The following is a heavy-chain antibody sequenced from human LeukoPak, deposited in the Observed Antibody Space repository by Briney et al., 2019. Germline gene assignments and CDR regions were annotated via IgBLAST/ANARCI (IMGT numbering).Heavy chain of an antibody. CDR1: GFTFSSYA. J-gene: IGHJ4*02. CDR2: ISYSGANS. Sequence: PGGSLRLSCAASGFTFSSYAMGWVRQAPGEGLEWVSLISYSGANSYYTDSVRGRFTISRDNSKDTLFLQMNSLRAEDTAVYYCARDRGWYHADSWGQGTLVTVSS. D-gene: IGHD6-19*01. CDR3: ARDRGWYHADS. V-gene: IGHV3-23*01.